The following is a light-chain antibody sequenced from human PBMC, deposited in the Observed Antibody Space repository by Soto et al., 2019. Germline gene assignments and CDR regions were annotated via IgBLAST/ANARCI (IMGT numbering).Light chain of an antibody. CDR2: EVS. J-gene: IGLJ1*01. CDR1: SSDVGAYNY. V-gene: IGLV2-8*01. Sequence: QSALTQPPSASGSPGQSVTISCTGTSSDVGAYNYVSWYQQLPGKAPKLIIYEVSKRPSGVPDRFSGSKSGNTASLTVSGLQAADVADYYCTSYAGTYSFFYVFGTGTKVTV. CDR3: TSYAGTYSFFYV.